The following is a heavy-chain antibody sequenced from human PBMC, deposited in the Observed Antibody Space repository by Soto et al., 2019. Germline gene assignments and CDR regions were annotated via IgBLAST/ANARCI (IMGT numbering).Heavy chain of an antibody. V-gene: IGHV3-23*01. CDR2: ISGSGIST. CDR1: GFTFSTYP. J-gene: IGHJ6*02. Sequence: GGSLRLSCAASGFTFSTYPMSWVRQAPGKGLEWVSGISGSGISTYYTDSVKGRFTISRDNSKNTVFLQMNSLRDEDTAVYYCVKPPVITASYYYYDMDVWGQGTTDTVAS. D-gene: IGHD4-4*01. CDR3: VKPPVITASYYYYDMDV.